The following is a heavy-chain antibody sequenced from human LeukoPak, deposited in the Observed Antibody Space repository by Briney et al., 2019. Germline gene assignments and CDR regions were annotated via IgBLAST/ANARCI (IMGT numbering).Heavy chain of an antibody. CDR2: IRSKANSYAT. V-gene: IGHV3-73*01. D-gene: IGHD3-22*01. J-gene: IGHJ4*02. CDR3: AKGGYQYDSSGHNYLDY. Sequence: GGSLRLSCAASGFTFSGSAMHWVRQASGKGLEWVGRIRSKANSYATAYAASVKGRFTISRDDSKNTAYLQMNSLRTEDTAVYYCAKGGYQYDSSGHNYLDYWGQGTLVTVSS. CDR1: GFTFSGSA.